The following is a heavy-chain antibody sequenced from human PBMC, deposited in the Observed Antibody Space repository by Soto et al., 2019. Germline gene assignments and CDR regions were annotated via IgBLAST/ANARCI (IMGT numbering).Heavy chain of an antibody. J-gene: IGHJ5*02. CDR3: ARDAGSFDP. Sequence: SQTLSLTCVISGDNVPSNSAAWSWIRQSPSRGLAWLGRTSYRSRWYNDYARSVTSRITINSDTSKNQFSLQLNSVTPEDTAVYYCARDAGSFDPWGQGTLVTVSS. CDR2: TSYRSRWYN. CDR1: GDNVPSNSAA. V-gene: IGHV6-1*01.